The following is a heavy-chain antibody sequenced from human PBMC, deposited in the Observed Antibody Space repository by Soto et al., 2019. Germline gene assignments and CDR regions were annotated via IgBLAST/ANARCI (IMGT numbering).Heavy chain of an antibody. V-gene: IGHV1-46*02. CDR2: INPSSGST. Sequence: ASVKVSCKASGYTFNSYYMHWVRQAPGQGLEWMGVINPSSGSTNYAQKFQGRVIVTSDTSTSTVYMELSSLRSEETAVYYCASCVSILPPESGTYFLGQATLVTVSS. J-gene: IGHJ4*02. CDR3: ASCVSILPPESGTYF. CDR1: GYTFNSYY. D-gene: IGHD3-10*01.